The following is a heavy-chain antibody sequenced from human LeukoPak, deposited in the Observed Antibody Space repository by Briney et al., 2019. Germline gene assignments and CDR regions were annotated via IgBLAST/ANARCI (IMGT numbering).Heavy chain of an antibody. J-gene: IGHJ5*02. V-gene: IGHV3-74*01. CDR3: ARDWYYDSSGYQSPANWFDP. Sequence: GGSLRLSCAASGFTFSSYWMHWVRQAPGKGLVWVSRINSDGSSTSHADSVKGRFTISRDNAKNTLYLQMNSLRAEDTAVYYCARDWYYDSSGYQSPANWFDPWGQGTLVTVSS. D-gene: IGHD3-22*01. CDR2: INSDGSST. CDR1: GFTFSSYW.